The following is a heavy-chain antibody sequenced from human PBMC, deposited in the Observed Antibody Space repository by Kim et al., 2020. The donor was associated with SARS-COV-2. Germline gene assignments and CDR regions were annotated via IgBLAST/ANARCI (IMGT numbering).Heavy chain of an antibody. V-gene: IGHV5-51*01. CDR3: ARIGDY. CDR2: TGDSNT. J-gene: IGHJ4*02. D-gene: IGHD2-15*01. Sequence: TGDSNTRYSPSVQGKVTISADKSISTAYLQWSSLKASDNAMYYCARIGDYWGQGTLVTVSS.